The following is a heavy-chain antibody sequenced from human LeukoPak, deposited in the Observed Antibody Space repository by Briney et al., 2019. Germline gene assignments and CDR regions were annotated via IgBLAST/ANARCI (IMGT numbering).Heavy chain of an antibody. CDR1: GYTLTELS. V-gene: IGHV1-24*01. CDR3: ATDRGYDILTGYYY. J-gene: IGHJ4*02. D-gene: IGHD3-9*01. CDR2: FDPEGGET. Sequence: ASVKVSCKVSGYTLTELSMHWVRQAPGKGLEWMGGFDPEGGETIYAQKFQGRVTMTEDTSTDTAYMELSSLRSEDTAVYYCATDRGYDILTGYYYWGQGTLVTVSS.